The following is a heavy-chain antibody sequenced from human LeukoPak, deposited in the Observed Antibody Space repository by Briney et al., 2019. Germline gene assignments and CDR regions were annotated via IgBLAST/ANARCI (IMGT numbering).Heavy chain of an antibody. CDR3: ARGRYYDDSSGYPFDY. J-gene: IGHJ4*02. CDR2: IYYSRST. V-gene: IGHV4-31*03. Sequence: PSETLSLTCTVSGGSISSGGYYWSWIRQHPGKGLEWIGYIYYSRSTYYNPSLKSRITISVDTSKNQFSLKLSSVTAADTAVYYCARGRYYDDSSGYPFDYWGQGTLVTVSS. D-gene: IGHD3-22*01. CDR1: GGSISSGGYY.